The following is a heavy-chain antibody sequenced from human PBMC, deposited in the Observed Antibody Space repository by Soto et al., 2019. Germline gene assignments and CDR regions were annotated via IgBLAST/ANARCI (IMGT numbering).Heavy chain of an antibody. D-gene: IGHD6-13*01. J-gene: IGHJ4*02. CDR1: GYTFTSYG. CDR2: ISAYNGNT. Sequence: QVQLVQSGAEVKKPGASVKVSCKASGYTFTSYGISWVRQAPGQGLEWMGWISAYNGNTNYAQKLQGRVTMTTDTSTSTAYMELRSLRSDDTAVYYCARDLPAFGEAAAGTDYIFDYWGQGTLVTVSS. V-gene: IGHV1-18*01. CDR3: ARDLPAFGEAAAGTDYIFDY.